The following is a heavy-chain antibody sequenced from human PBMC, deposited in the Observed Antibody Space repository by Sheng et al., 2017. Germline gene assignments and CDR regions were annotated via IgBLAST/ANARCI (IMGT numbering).Heavy chain of an antibody. CDR2: ISSSGSTI. CDR1: GFTFSSYE. V-gene: IGHV3-48*03. Sequence: EVQLVESGGGLVQPGGSLRLSCAASGFTFSSYEMNWVRQAPGKGLEWVSYISSSGSTIYYADSVKGRFTISIDNAKNSLYLQMNSLRAEDTAVYYCARDTVSGRGTMGDYYDYWGQGTLVTVSS. CDR3: ARDTVSGRGTMGDYYDY. D-gene: IGHD4-4*01. J-gene: IGHJ4*02.